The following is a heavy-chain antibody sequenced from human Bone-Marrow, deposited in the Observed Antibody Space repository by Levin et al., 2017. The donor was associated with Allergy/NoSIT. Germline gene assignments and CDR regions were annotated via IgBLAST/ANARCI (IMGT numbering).Heavy chain of an antibody. CDR2: INPGSGGT. D-gene: IGHD6-13*01. CDR1: GYIFTTYY. J-gene: IGHJ4*02. CDR3: ARDEAEYSSNWYFRY. Sequence: ASVKVSCKASGYIFTTYYLHWFRQAPGQGLEWVGVINPGSGGTSYAQKFQDIVTVTSDTSTATVYMEVSRLRSEDTAMFFCARDEAEYSSNWYFRYWGQGTLVTVSS. V-gene: IGHV1-46*01.